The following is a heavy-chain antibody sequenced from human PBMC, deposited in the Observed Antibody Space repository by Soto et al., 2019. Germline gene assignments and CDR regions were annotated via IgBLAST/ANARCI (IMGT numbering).Heavy chain of an antibody. CDR3: ARERNSYGRNEY. CDR1: GYTFTSYG. V-gene: IGHV1-18*04. Sequence: ASVKVSCKASGYTFTSYGLSWVRQAPGQGLEWMGWISAYNGNTNYAQKLQGRVTMTTVKSSSTAYMELRSLTSDDTAVYYCARERNSYGRNEYLGQGTLVTASS. CDR2: ISAYNGNT. J-gene: IGHJ4*02. D-gene: IGHD5-18*01.